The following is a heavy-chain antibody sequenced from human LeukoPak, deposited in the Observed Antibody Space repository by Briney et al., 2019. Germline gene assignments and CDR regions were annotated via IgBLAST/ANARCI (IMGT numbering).Heavy chain of an antibody. CDR1: GYSFTSYW. Sequence: GESLKISCKGSGYSFTSYWIGWVRQMPGKGLEWMGIIYPGDSDTRYSPSFQGQVTISADKSISTAYLQWSSLKASDTAMHYCARMGSSSWYGMDVWGQGTTVTVSS. D-gene: IGHD6-13*01. V-gene: IGHV5-51*01. J-gene: IGHJ6*02. CDR3: ARMGSSSWYGMDV. CDR2: IYPGDSDT.